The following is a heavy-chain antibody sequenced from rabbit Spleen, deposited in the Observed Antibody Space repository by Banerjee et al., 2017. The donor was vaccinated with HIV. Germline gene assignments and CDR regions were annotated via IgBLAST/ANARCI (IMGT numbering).Heavy chain of an antibody. CDR3: ARDTSSVNYYLGL. CDR2: IYGGSSGDT. CDR1: GFSFSSSYW. Sequence: EESGGGLVQPEGSLTLTCTASGFSFSSSYWICWVCQAPGKGLEWIACIYGGSSGDTYYASWAKGRFTISKTSSTTVTLQMTSLTAADTATYFCARDTSSVNYYLGLWGQGTLVTVS. D-gene: IGHD1-1*01. V-gene: IGHV1S45*01. J-gene: IGHJ4*01.